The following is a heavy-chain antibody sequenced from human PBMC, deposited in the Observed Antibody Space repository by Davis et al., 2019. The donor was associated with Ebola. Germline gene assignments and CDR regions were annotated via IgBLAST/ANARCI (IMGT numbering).Heavy chain of an antibody. V-gene: IGHV3-23*01. Sequence: GESLKISCAASGFTFRSYTLNWVRQAPGKGLEWVSTISYSDTGHTHYADSVRGRFTISRDDSKNMVFLQMNSLRAEDTAVYYCTTRLVNHFDHWGQGTLVTVSS. CDR1: GFTFRSYT. CDR2: ISYSDTGHT. D-gene: IGHD3-9*01. J-gene: IGHJ4*02. CDR3: TTRLVNHFDH.